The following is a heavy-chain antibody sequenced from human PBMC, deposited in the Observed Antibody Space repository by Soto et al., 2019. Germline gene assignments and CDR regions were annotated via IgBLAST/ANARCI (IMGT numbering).Heavy chain of an antibody. V-gene: IGHV4-30-2*01. D-gene: IGHD6-13*01. CDR1: GVSISSGGYA. Sequence: PSETLALTCAVSGVSISSGGYALSWILQPPGKGLEWIGYIYHSGSTYYNPSLKSRVTISVDRSKNQFSLKLSSVTAADTAVYYCARAEQQLVLNYWGQGTLVTVSS. CDR2: IYHSGST. CDR3: ARAEQQLVLNY. J-gene: IGHJ4*02.